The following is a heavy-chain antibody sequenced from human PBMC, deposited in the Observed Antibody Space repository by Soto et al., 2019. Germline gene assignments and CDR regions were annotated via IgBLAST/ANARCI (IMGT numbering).Heavy chain of an antibody. CDR2: IYHSGRT. Sequence: SETLSLTCAVSGGSITSGGYSWSWIRQPPGKGLEWIGYIYHSGRTSYNPSLQSRVTISVDRSKNQFSPQLSSVTAADTALYYCARAQMTTVTNFDYWGQGTLVTVSS. CDR3: ARAQMTTVTNFDY. J-gene: IGHJ4*02. D-gene: IGHD4-4*01. V-gene: IGHV4-30-2*01. CDR1: GGSITSGGYS.